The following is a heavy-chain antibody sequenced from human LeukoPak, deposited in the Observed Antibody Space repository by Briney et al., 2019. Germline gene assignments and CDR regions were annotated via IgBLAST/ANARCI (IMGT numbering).Heavy chain of an antibody. D-gene: IGHD3-9*01. V-gene: IGHV3-30-3*01. Sequence: GGSLRLPCAASGFTFSSYAMPWVRQAPGKGLEWVAVISYDGSNKYYADSVKGRFTISRDNSKNTLYLQMNSLRAEDTAVYYCARGGARLVLYRGFDPWGQGTLVTVSS. CDR3: ARGGARLVLYRGFDP. CDR1: GFTFSSYA. CDR2: ISYDGSNK. J-gene: IGHJ5*02.